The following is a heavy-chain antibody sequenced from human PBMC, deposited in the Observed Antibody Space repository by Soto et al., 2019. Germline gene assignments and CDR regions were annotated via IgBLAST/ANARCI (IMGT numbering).Heavy chain of an antibody. CDR2: ISWNSGSI. D-gene: IGHD2-2*02. CDR3: AKSTYQLLYAVTDAFDI. V-gene: IGHV3-9*01. Sequence: GGSLRLSCAASGFTFDDYAMHWVRQAPGKGLEWVSGISWNSGSIGYADSVKGRFTISRDNAKNSLYLQMNSLRAEDTALYYCAKSTYQLLYAVTDAFDIWGQGTMVTVSS. CDR1: GFTFDDYA. J-gene: IGHJ3*02.